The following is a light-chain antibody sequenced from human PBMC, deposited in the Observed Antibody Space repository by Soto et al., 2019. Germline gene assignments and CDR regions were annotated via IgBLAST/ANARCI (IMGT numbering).Light chain of an antibody. CDR1: SSNIGAGYD. CDR2: GNS. J-gene: IGLJ1*01. V-gene: IGLV1-40*01. CDR3: QSYDSSLSVV. Sequence: QSVLTQPPSVSGAPGQRVTISCTGSSSNIGAGYDVHWYQQHPGTAPKLLIYGNSNRPSGVPDRFSGSKSGTSASLAITGLHAEDEADYYCQSYDSSLSVVFGTGTKVTVL.